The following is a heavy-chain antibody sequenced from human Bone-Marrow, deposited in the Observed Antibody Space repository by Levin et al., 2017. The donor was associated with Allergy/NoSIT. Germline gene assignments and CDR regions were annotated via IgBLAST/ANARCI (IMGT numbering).Heavy chain of an antibody. V-gene: IGHV3-48*01. J-gene: IGHJ4*02. CDR2: ISTSGSTI. CDR3: ARGGSCNRAYCYELDY. D-gene: IGHD3-16*01. CDR1: GFTFSDYS. Sequence: LSLTCAASGFTFSDYSINWVRQVPGKGLEWVSYISTSGSTIYYADSVQGRFTISRDNAKNTLYLQMDSLRAEDTAVYYCARGGSCNRAYCYELDYWGQGTLVTVSS.